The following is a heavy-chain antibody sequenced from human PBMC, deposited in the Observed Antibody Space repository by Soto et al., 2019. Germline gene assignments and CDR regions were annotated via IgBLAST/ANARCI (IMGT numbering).Heavy chain of an antibody. CDR3: ASGYDILSGYYAKVVDY. V-gene: IGHV3-48*01. D-gene: IGHD3-9*01. J-gene: IGHJ4*02. CDR1: GFTFSSYS. CDR2: ISSSSSTI. Sequence: GGSLRLSCAASGFTFSSYSMNWVRQAPGKGLEWVSYISSSSSTIYYADSVKGRFTISRDNAKNSLYLQMNSLRAEDTAVYYCASGYDILSGYYAKVVDYWGQGTLVTVSS.